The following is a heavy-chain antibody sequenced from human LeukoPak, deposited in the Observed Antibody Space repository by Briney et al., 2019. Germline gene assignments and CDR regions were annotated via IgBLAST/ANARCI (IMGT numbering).Heavy chain of an antibody. J-gene: IGHJ4*02. D-gene: IGHD4-17*01. CDR3: APIFGDYSDFDS. CDR2: ITHHGGT. Sequence: PSETLSLTCGVYGGSFSNYYLSWVRQPPGKGPEWIGEITHHGGTNYNPSLKSRVTISVDTSKNQFSLRLSSVAAADTAVYYCAPIFGDYSDFDSWGQGTLVTVSS. CDR1: GGSFSNYY. V-gene: IGHV4-34*01.